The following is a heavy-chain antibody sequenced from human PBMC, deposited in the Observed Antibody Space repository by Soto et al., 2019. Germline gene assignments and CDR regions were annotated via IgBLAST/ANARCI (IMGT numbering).Heavy chain of an antibody. CDR3: ARIAVRDYGDLRSPYYFDY. Sequence: GGSLRLSCAASGFTFSSYSMNWVRQAPGKGLEWVSYISSSSSTIYYADSVKGRFTISRDNAKNSMYLQMNSLRDEETAVYYCARIAVRDYGDLRSPYYFDYWGQGTLVTVSS. J-gene: IGHJ4*02. CDR1: GFTFSSYS. CDR2: ISSSSSTI. D-gene: IGHD4-17*01. V-gene: IGHV3-48*02.